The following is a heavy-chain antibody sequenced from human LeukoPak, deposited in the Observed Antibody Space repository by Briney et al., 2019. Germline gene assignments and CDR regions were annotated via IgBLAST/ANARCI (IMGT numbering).Heavy chain of an antibody. CDR3: AKDPTTYYDTSGYGRYNWFDL. Sequence: GGSLRLSCAASGFTFSTYAMSWVRQAPGKGLEWVSGISGSGGSTYYADSVKGRFTISRDNSKNTVYVQRNSLRAEDTAVYYCAKDPTTYYDTSGYGRYNWFDLWGQGTLVTVSS. V-gene: IGHV3-23*01. J-gene: IGHJ5*02. CDR1: GFTFSTYA. D-gene: IGHD3-22*01. CDR2: ISGSGGST.